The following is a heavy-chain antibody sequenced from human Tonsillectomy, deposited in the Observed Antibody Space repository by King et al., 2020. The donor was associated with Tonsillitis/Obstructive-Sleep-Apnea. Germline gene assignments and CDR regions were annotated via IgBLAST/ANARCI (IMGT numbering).Heavy chain of an antibody. CDR3: ARGLSVGPDAFDI. CDR2: ISSRGTYI. V-gene: IGHV3-21*01. Sequence: VQLVESGGGLVKPGGSLRLSCAASGFTFNTYSMNWVRQAPGKGLEWVSSISSRGTYIYYAESLNGRFTISRDNAKNSLSLQMTRLRAEDTAVYYCARGLSVGPDAFDIWGQGTMVTVSS. CDR1: GFTFNTYS. J-gene: IGHJ3*02.